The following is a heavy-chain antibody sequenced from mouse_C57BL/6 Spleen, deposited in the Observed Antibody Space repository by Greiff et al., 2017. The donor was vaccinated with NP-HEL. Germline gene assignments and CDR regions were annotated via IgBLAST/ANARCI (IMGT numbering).Heavy chain of an antibody. D-gene: IGHD2-1*01. CDR1: GYTFTSYW. CDR2: IDPSDSYT. J-gene: IGHJ4*01. Sequence: VQLQQPGAELVMPGASVKLSCKASGYTFTSYWMHWVKQRPGQGLEWIGEIDPSDSYTNYNQKFKGKSTLTVDKSSSTAYMQLSSLTSEDSAVYYCARRGNYPYYAMDYWGQGTSVTVSS. CDR3: ARRGNYPYYAMDY. V-gene: IGHV1-69*01.